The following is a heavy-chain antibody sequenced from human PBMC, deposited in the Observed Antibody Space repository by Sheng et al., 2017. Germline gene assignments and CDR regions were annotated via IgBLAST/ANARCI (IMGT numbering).Heavy chain of an antibody. V-gene: IGHV4-39*07. D-gene: IGHD6-19*01. J-gene: IGHJ4*02. CDR1: GGSISSTSYY. CDR3: ARVSSGLDF. CDR2: IYYSGST. Sequence: QLQLQESGPGLVQPSETLSLTRTVSGGSISSTSYYWVWIRQPPGKGLEWIGTIYYSGSTDYNASLQSRVTISLDTSKNQFSLKLSSVTAADTAVYYCARVSSGLDFWGQGTLVTVSS.